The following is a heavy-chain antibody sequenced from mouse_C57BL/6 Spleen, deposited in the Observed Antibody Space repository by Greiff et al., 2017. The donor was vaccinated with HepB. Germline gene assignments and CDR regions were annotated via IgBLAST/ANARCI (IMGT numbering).Heavy chain of an antibody. J-gene: IGHJ3*01. Sequence: QVQLKESGPGLVQPSQSLSITCTVSGFSLTSYGVHWVRQSPGKGLEWLGVIWSGGSTDYNAAFISRLSISKDNSKSQVFFKMNSLQADDTAIYYCAREGNYGGPFAYWGQGTLVTVSA. CDR1: GFSLTSYG. D-gene: IGHD2-1*01. CDR3: AREGNYGGPFAY. CDR2: IWSGGST. V-gene: IGHV2-2*01.